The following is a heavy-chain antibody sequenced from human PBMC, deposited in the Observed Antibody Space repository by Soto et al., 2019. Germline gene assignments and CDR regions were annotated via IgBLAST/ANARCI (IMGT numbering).Heavy chain of an antibody. CDR1: EFTFSRYW. V-gene: IGHV3-74*01. J-gene: IGHJ4*02. D-gene: IGHD5-12*01. Sequence: GGSLRLSCAASEFTFSRYWMHWVRRAPGQGLVWVSRINSDGSSTNYADSVKGRFTISRDNAKNTLYLQMNSLRVEDTAVYYCAREYSGSRYFDFWGQGTLVTVSS. CDR3: AREYSGSRYFDF. CDR2: INSDGSST.